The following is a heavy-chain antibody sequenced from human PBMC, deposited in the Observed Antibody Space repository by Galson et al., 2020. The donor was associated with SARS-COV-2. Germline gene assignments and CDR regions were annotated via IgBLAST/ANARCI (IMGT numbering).Heavy chain of an antibody. CDR2: ISGSGGST. J-gene: IGHJ4*02. V-gene: IGHV3-23*01. CDR1: GFTFSSYA. Sequence: GGSLRLSCAASGFTFSSYAMSWVRQALGKGLEWVSAISGSGGSTYYADSVKGRFTISRDNSKNTLYLQMNSLRAEDTAVYYCAKDQGGELVRLRVFDYWGQGTLVTVSS. D-gene: IGHD6-6*01. CDR3: AKDQGGELVRLRVFDY.